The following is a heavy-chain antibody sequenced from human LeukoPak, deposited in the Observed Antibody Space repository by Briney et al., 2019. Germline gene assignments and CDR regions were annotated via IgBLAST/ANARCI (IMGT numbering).Heavy chain of an antibody. Sequence: GRSLRLSCAASGFTFSSYGMHWVRQAPGRGLERISSIDTAGDTYYADSVKGRFTISTDSSKTTLFLQMNGLRTEDTALFYCAKSASTVTTFFDYWGQGSLVTVSS. CDR1: GFTFSSYG. CDR2: IDTAGDT. CDR3: AKSASTVTTFFDY. D-gene: IGHD4-11*01. V-gene: IGHV3-23*01. J-gene: IGHJ4*02.